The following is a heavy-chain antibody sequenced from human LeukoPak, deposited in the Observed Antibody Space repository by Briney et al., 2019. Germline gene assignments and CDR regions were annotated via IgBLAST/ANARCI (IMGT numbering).Heavy chain of an antibody. J-gene: IGHJ6*03. CDR2: ISSSSSYI. D-gene: IGHD1-1*01. Sequence: GGSLRLSCAASGFTFSSYSMNWVRQAPGKGLEWVSSISSSSSYIYYADSVKGRFTISRDNAKNSLYLQMNSLRAEDTAVYYCARTGDNYYYYYYMDVWGKGTTVTVSS. V-gene: IGHV3-21*01. CDR1: GFTFSSYS. CDR3: ARTGDNYYYYYYMDV.